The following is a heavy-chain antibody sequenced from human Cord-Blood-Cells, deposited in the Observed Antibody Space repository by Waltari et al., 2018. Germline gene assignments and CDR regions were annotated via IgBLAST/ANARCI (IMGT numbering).Heavy chain of an antibody. V-gene: IGHV4-38-2*01. CDR2: IYHSGST. CDR3: ARQPYDYSNYYYYGMDV. J-gene: IGHJ6*02. Sequence: QVQLQESGPGLVKPSETLSLTCAVSGYSISSGYYWGWIRQPPGKGLEWIGSIYHSGSTDYNPSLKSRVTISVDTSKNQFSLKLSSVTAADTAVYYCARQPYDYSNYYYYGMDVWGQGTTVTVSS. CDR1: GYSISSGYY. D-gene: IGHD4-4*01.